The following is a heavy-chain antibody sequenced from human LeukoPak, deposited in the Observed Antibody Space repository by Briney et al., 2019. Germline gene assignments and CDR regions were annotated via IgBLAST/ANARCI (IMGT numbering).Heavy chain of an antibody. V-gene: IGHV3-30-3*01. J-gene: IGHJ3*02. CDR2: ISYDGSNK. CDR3: AREGDWITMIVSVAFDI. Sequence: AGGSLRLSCAASGFTFSSYAMHWVRQAPGKGLEWVAVISYDGSNKYYADSVKGRFTISRDNSKNTLYLQMNSLRAEDTAVYYCAREGDWITMIVSVAFDIWGQGTMVTVSS. CDR1: GFTFSSYA. D-gene: IGHD3-22*01.